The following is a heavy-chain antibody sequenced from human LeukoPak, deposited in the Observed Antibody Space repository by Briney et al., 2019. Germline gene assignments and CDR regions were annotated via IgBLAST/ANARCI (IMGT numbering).Heavy chain of an antibody. V-gene: IGHV3-30-3*01. CDR3: ARAPAGSSTSCFD. D-gene: IGHD2-2*01. CDR1: GFTVSNSG. CDR2: FSHDGSST. Sequence: PGGSLRLSCAASGFTVSNSGIHWVRQAPGKGLEWVAVFSHDGSSTYYADSVKGRFTISRDNAKNSLYLQMNSLRAEDTAVYYCARAPAGSSTSCFDWGQGTLVTVSS. J-gene: IGHJ4*02.